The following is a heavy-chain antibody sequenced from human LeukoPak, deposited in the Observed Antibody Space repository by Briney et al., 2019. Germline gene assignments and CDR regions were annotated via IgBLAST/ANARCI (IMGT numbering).Heavy chain of an antibody. V-gene: IGHV4-39*07. Sequence: PSETLSLTCTVSGGSISSSSYYWGWIRQPPGKGLEWIGSIYYSGSTYYNPSLKSRVTISVDTSKNQFSLKLSSVTAADTAVYYCARGVAAAVYDAFDIWGQGTMVTVSS. D-gene: IGHD6-13*01. J-gene: IGHJ3*02. CDR3: ARGVAAAVYDAFDI. CDR2: IYYSGST. CDR1: GGSISSSSYY.